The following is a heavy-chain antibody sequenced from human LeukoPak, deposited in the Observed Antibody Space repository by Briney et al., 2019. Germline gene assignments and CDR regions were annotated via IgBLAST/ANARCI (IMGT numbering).Heavy chain of an antibody. V-gene: IGHV1-2*02. D-gene: IGHD3-10*01. CDR3: ARDGSGTWFDY. Sequence: ASVKVSCKASGGTFSSYAISWVRQAPGQGLEWMGRINPNSGGTNYAQKFQGRVTMTRDTSTSTAYMELRSLRSDDTAVYYCARDGSGTWFDYWGQGTLVTVSS. CDR2: INPNSGGT. CDR1: GGTFSSYA. J-gene: IGHJ4*02.